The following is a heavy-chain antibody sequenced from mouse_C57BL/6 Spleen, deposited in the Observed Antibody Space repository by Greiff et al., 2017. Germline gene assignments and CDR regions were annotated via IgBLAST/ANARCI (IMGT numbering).Heavy chain of an antibody. D-gene: IGHD2-12*01. CDR3: ARYSFAY. CDR2: IYPRSGNT. J-gene: IGHJ3*01. V-gene: IGHV1-81*01. Sequence: QVQLKESGAELARPGASVKLSCKASGYTFTSYGISWVKQRTGQGLEWIGEIYPRSGNTYYNEKFKGKATLTADKSSSTAYMELRSLTSEDSAVYFGARYSFAYWGQGTLVTVSA. CDR1: GYTFTSYG.